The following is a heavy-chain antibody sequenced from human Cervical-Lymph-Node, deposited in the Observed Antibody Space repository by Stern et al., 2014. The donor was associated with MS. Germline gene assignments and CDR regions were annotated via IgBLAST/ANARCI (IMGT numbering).Heavy chain of an antibody. V-gene: IGHV5-51*01. J-gene: IGHJ4*02. D-gene: IGHD1-26*01. Sequence: EDQLVESGAEVKKSGESLKISCKGSGYSFTTHWIAWVRQTPGKGLEWMGIVYPGDSYTTYSPSFQGQVTISADKSINTAYLHWSSLKASDTAMYYCARHPYSGDFSYGGGFDYWGQGTLVTVSS. CDR1: GYSFTTHW. CDR2: VYPGDSYT. CDR3: ARHPYSGDFSYGGGFDY.